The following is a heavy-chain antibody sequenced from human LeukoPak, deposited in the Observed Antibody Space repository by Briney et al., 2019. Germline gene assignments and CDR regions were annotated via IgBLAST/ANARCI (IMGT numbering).Heavy chain of an antibody. CDR2: IYHSGRT. J-gene: IGHJ4*02. D-gene: IGHD6-19*01. CDR3: ASHNSAWGYFDY. CDR1: GGSISSGGYS. Sequence: SQTPSLTCAVSGGSISSGGYSWSWIRQPPGKGLEWIGYIYHSGRTYYNPSLKSRVTISIDRSKNQFSLRLSSVTVADTAVYYCASHNSAWGYFDYWGQGTLVTVSS. V-gene: IGHV4-30-2*01.